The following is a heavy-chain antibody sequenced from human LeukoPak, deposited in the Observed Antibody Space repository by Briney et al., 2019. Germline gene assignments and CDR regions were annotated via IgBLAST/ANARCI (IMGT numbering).Heavy chain of an antibody. Sequence: SETLSLTCTVSGGSISSSSYYWGWIRQPPGKGLERIGSIYYSGSTYYNPSLKSRVTISVDTSKNQFSLKLSSVTAADTAVYYCARQAGASDYWGQGTLVTVSS. D-gene: IGHD1-26*01. CDR1: GGSISSSSYY. V-gene: IGHV4-39*01. CDR2: IYYSGST. J-gene: IGHJ4*02. CDR3: ARQAGASDY.